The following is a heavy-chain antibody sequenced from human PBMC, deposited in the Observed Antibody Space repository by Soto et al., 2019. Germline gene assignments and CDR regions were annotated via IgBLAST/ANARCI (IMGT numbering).Heavy chain of an antibody. CDR3: ARDRGAAAGTVVYYYYGMDV. Sequence: GSLRLSCAASGFTFSSYAMHWVRQAPGKGLEWVAVISYDGSNKYYADSVKGRFTISRDNSKNTLYLQMNSLRAEDTAVYYCARDRGAAAGTVVYYYYGMDVWGQGTTVTVSS. CDR2: ISYDGSNK. J-gene: IGHJ6*02. D-gene: IGHD6-13*01. V-gene: IGHV3-30-3*01. CDR1: GFTFSSYA.